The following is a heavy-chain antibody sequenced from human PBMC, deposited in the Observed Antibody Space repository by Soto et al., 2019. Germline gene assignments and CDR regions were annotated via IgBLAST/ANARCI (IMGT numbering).Heavy chain of an antibody. J-gene: IGHJ6*03. D-gene: IGHD2-2*01. CDR2: INHSGST. CDR1: GGSFSGYY. Sequence: SETLSLTCAVYGGSFSGYYWSWIRQPPGKGLEWIGEINHSGSTNYNPSLKSRVTISVDTSKNQFSLKLSSVTAADTAVYYCARVVVVPAAIPGGYYYYYYMDVWGKGTTVTVSS. CDR3: ARVVVVPAAIPGGYYYYYYMDV. V-gene: IGHV4-34*01.